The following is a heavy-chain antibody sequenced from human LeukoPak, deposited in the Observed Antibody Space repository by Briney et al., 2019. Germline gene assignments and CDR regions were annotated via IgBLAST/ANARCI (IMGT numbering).Heavy chain of an antibody. CDR1: GFTFSSYS. Sequence: GGSLRLSCAASGFTFSSYSMNWVRQAPGKGLEWVSSISSSSSYIYYADSVKGRFTISRDNAKNSLYLQMNSLRAEDTAVYYCARIADSSGYYYDYWGQGTLVTVSS. CDR2: ISSSSSYI. J-gene: IGHJ4*02. V-gene: IGHV3-21*01. D-gene: IGHD3-22*01. CDR3: ARIADSSGYYYDY.